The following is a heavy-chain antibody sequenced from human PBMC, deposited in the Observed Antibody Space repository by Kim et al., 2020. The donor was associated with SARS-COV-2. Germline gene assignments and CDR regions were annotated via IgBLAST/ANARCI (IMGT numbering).Heavy chain of an antibody. CDR3: ARAGGLLWFGESTPRYYYYGMDV. D-gene: IGHD3-10*01. CDR1: GGSISSYY. J-gene: IGHJ6*02. V-gene: IGHV4-59*13. Sequence: SETLSLTCTVSGGSISSYYWSWIRQPPGKGLEWIGYIYYSGSTNYNPSLKSRVTISVDTSKNQFSLKLSSVTAADTAVYYCARAGGLLWFGESTPRYYYYGMDVWGQGTTVTVSS. CDR2: IYYSGST.